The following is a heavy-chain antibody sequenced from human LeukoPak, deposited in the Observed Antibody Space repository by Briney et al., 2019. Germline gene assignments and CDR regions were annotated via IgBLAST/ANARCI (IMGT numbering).Heavy chain of an antibody. CDR3: VRLVAVPDAYFDY. CDR1: GFTFSSSS. CDR2: INSDGYST. J-gene: IGHJ4*02. D-gene: IGHD2-2*01. V-gene: IGHV3-74*01. Sequence: GGSLRPSCAASGFTFSSSSLHWVRQAPGKGLVSVSRINSDGYSTTYADSVKGRFTISRDNAKNTLYLQMNSLRAEDTAVYYCVRLVAVPDAYFDYWGQGTLVTVSS.